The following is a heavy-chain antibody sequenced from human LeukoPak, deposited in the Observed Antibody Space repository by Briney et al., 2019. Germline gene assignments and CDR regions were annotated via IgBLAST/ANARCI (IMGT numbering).Heavy chain of an antibody. CDR2: MNPNSGNT. J-gene: IGHJ5*02. Sequence: ASVKVSCKASGYTFTSYDINWVRQAPGQGLEWMGWMNPNSGNTGYAQKCQGRVTMTRNTSISTAYMELSSLRSEDTAVYYCARGPRIAAQDNWFDPWGQGTLVTVSS. V-gene: IGHV1-8*01. D-gene: IGHD6-6*01. CDR3: ARGPRIAAQDNWFDP. CDR1: GYTFTSYD.